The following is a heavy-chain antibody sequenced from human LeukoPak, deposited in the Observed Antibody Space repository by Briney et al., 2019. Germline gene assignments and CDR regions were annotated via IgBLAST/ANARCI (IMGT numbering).Heavy chain of an antibody. D-gene: IGHD4-17*01. J-gene: IGHJ5*02. CDR3: ARDRVHNDYGDYTNWFDP. CDR1: GGSISSGGYS. V-gene: IGHV4-30-4*07. CDR2: IYYSGST. Sequence: SETLSLTGAVSGGSISSGGYSWSWIRQPPGKGLEWIGYIYYSGSTYYNPSLKSRVTISVDTSKNQFSLKLSSVTAADTAVYYCARDRVHNDYGDYTNWFDPWGQGTLVTVSS.